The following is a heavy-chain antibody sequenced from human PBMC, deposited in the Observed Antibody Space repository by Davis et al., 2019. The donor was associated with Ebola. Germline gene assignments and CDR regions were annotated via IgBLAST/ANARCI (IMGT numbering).Heavy chain of an antibody. CDR1: GYSISSAYY. V-gene: IGHV4-38-2*02. Sequence: MPSETLSPTCTVSGYSISSAYYWGWIRQPPGKGLEWIGNIHHTGTTYYNPSLKSRVTISVDTSKNQFSLRLTSVTAADTAVYYCARVDSSGSRRGFDYWGQGTLVPVSS. D-gene: IGHD6-19*01. CDR2: IHHTGTT. J-gene: IGHJ4*02. CDR3: ARVDSSGSRRGFDY.